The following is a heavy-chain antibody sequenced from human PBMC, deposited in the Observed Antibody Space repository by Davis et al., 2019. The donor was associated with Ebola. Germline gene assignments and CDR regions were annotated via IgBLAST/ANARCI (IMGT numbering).Heavy chain of an antibody. CDR2: ISSDGTRD. CDR3: AKLRSHDYTDSSDDFYLDL. D-gene: IGHD3-16*01. Sequence: GESLKISCVGSGFNFNWHWMHWVRQGPGKGMEWVALISSDGTRDYYADSVEGRFTITKENSGNKLYLHMNALTAEDTALYYCAKLRSHDYTDSSDDFYLDLWGRGTLVTVSS. CDR1: GFNFNWHW. V-gene: IGHV3-30*18. J-gene: IGHJ2*01.